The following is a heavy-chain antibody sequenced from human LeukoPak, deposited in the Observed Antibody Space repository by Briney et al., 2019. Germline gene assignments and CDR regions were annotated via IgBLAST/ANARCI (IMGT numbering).Heavy chain of an antibody. D-gene: IGHD3-3*01. Sequence: ASVKVSCKASGGTFSSYAISWVRQAPGQGLEWMGRIIPILGIANYVQKFQGRVTTSTAYMELSSLRSEDTAVYYCAVRDYDFWSGYPHFDYWGQGTLVTVSS. CDR3: AVRDYDFWSGYPHFDY. CDR1: GGTFSSYA. CDR2: IIPILGIA. J-gene: IGHJ4*02. V-gene: IGHV1-69*04.